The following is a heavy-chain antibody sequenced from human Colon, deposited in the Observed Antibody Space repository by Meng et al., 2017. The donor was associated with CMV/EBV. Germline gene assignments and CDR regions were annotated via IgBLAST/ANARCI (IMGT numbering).Heavy chain of an antibody. Sequence: GESLKISCAASGFTFSSYSLNWVRQAPGKGLEWVSSISHSSDTKYADSVKGRFTLSRDNAQNSVFLQMNSLTAEDTAVYYCARGWPPDDWGQGTLVTVSS. D-gene: IGHD6-13*01. CDR2: ISHSSDT. V-gene: IGHV3-21*06. J-gene: IGHJ1*01. CDR1: GFTFSSYS. CDR3: ARGWPPDD.